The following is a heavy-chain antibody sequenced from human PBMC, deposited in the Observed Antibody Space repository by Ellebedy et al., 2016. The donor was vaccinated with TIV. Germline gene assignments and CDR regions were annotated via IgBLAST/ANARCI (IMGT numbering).Heavy chain of an antibody. CDR3: ARDNYGSGSYYNAFDP. CDR1: GFTFSSYA. CDR2: ISYDGSNK. V-gene: IGHV3-30*04. Sequence: GESLKISXAASGFTFSSYAMHWVRQAPGKGLEWVAVISYDGSNKYYADSVKGRFTISRDNSKNTLYLQMNSLRAEDTAVYYCARDNYGSGSYYNAFDPWGQGTLVTVSS. J-gene: IGHJ5*02. D-gene: IGHD3-10*01.